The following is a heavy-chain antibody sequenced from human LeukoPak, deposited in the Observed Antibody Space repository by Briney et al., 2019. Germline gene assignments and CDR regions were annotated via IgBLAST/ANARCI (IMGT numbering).Heavy chain of an antibody. Sequence: SVNVSYKASVCTFSSYAIIWVRQAPGQGLEWMGRIIPIFGTANYAQKFQGRGTITADKSTSTAYMELSSLRSEDTAVYYCARGPDSSGYSEDYWGQGTLVTVSS. CDR3: ARGPDSSGYSEDY. CDR2: IIPIFGTA. V-gene: IGHV1-69*06. D-gene: IGHD3-22*01. CDR1: VCTFSSYA. J-gene: IGHJ4*02.